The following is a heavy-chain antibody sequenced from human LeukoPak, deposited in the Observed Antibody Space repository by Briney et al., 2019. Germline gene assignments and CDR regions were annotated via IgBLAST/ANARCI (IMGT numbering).Heavy chain of an antibody. CDR3: AKAARYTVVTYYFDY. D-gene: IGHD2-21*02. CDR2: ISYDGSNK. Sequence: PGGSLRLSCEVAGFTFSSYHMNWVRQAPGKGLEWAAVISYDGSNKYYADSVKGRFTISRDNSKNTLYLQMNSLRAEDTAVYYCAKAARYTVVTYYFDYWGQGTLVTVSS. CDR1: GFTFSSYH. V-gene: IGHV3-30*18. J-gene: IGHJ4*02.